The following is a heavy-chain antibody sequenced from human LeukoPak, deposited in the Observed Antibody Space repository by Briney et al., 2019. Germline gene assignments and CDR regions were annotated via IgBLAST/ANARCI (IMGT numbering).Heavy chain of an antibody. J-gene: IGHJ6*03. V-gene: IGHV4-59*01. CDR2: IYYSGSA. Sequence: PSETLSLTCTVSGGSISSYYWSWIRQPPRKGLEWIGYIYYSGSANYNPSLKSRVTISVDTSKNQFSLKLSSVTAADTAVYYCARLGHCSAPSCPFHYYFYYMDVWGIGTTVTVSS. CDR1: GGSISSYY. CDR3: ARLGHCSAPSCPFHYYFYYMDV. D-gene: IGHD2-2*01.